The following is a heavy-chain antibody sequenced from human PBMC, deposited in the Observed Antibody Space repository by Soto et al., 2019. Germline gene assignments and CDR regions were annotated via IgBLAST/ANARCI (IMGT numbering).Heavy chain of an antibody. D-gene: IGHD2-21*01. V-gene: IGHV3-66*01. CDR1: GFTVSDHY. CDR2: SYPGGNP. J-gene: IGHJ4*02. CDR3: ARPTDPDCGGACYSCPLDY. Sequence: DVQVVESGGGLVQPGGSLRLSCTVSGFTVSDHYMSWVRQAPGKGLEWDSVSYPGGNPYYPASVKGRFTISRDDSRNTLHLPMNNLRVEDPAVYYCARPTDPDCGGACYSCPLDYWGQGSLVTVS.